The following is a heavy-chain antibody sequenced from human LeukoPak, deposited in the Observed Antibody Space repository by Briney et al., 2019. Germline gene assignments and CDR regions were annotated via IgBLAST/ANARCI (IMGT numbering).Heavy chain of an antibody. D-gene: IGHD3-22*01. V-gene: IGHV4-34*01. J-gene: IGHJ4*02. Sequence: SETLSLTCAVYGGSFSGYYWSWIRQPPGKGLEWIGEINHSGSTNYNPSLKSRVTISVDTSKNQFSLKLSSVTAADTAVYYCARGPYYYDSSGCLGYWGQGTLVTVSS. CDR3: ARGPYYYDSSGCLGY. CDR1: GGSFSGYY. CDR2: INHSGST.